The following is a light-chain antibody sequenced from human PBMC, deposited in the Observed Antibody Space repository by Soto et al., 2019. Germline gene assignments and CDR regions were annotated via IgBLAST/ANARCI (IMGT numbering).Light chain of an antibody. V-gene: IGKV1-39*01. CDR3: QQSYSTTFT. CDR1: QSISRY. CDR2: VAS. Sequence: DIQMTQSPLSLSASVGDRVTITCRASQSISRYLNWYQQKPGKAPKLLIYVASSLQSGIPSIFSCTESGTDFTLTISSLQPEDFATYYGQQSYSTTFTFGHGTKVDIK. J-gene: IGKJ3*01.